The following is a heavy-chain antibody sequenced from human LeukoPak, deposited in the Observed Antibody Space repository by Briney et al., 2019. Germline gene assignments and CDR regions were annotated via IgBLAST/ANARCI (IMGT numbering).Heavy chain of an antibody. CDR3: AKRDTAISYYMDV. CDR1: GFTFSSYA. V-gene: IGHV3-23*01. Sequence: QAGGSLKLSCAASGFTFSSYAMSWVRQAPGKGLEWVSAINHSGGSTYYADSVKGRFTISGDNFKNTLYLQMNSLRAEDTAVYYCAKRDTAISYYMDVWGKGTTVTVSS. CDR2: INHSGGST. J-gene: IGHJ6*03. D-gene: IGHD5-18*01.